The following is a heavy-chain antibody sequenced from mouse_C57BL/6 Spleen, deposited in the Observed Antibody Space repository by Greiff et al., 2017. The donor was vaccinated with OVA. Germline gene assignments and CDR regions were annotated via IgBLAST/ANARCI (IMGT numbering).Heavy chain of an antibody. CDR3: ARSGGWLLPFDY. CDR1: GFSLTSYG. Sequence: VKLQESGPGLVQPSQSLSITCTVSGFSLTSYGVHWVRQSPGKGLELLGVIWSGGSTDYNAPFISRLSISKDNSKSQVFFKMNSLQADDTAIYYCARSGGWLLPFDYWGQGTTLTVSS. J-gene: IGHJ2*01. V-gene: IGHV2-2*01. CDR2: IWSGGST. D-gene: IGHD2-3*01.